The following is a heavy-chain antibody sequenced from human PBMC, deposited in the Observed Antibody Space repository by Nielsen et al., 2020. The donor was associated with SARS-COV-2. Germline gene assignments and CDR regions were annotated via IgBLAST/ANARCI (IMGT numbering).Heavy chain of an antibody. CDR2: ISSSSSTI. CDR1: GFTFGSYS. D-gene: IGHD6-6*01. J-gene: IGHJ5*02. Sequence: GGSLRLSCAASGFTFGSYSMNWVRQAPGKGLEWVSYISSSSSTIYYADSVKGRFTISRDNAKNSLYLRMNSLRDEDTAVYYCARESAARPEWFDPWGQGTLVTVSS. V-gene: IGHV3-48*02. CDR3: ARESAARPEWFDP.